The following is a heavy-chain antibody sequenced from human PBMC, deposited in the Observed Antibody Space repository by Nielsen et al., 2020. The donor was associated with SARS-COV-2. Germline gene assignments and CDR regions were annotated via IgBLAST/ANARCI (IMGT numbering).Heavy chain of an antibody. J-gene: IGHJ5*02. CDR3: ARDLTFGAYWFDP. CDR1: GFTLSSHG. CDR2: MWYHGGDE. V-gene: IGHV3-33*01. D-gene: IGHD3/OR15-3a*01. Sequence: GGSLRLSCEASGFTLSSHGMHWVRQPPGKGLEWVAHMWYHGGDENYADSVRGRFTISRDLSKNTVYLQMSGLRVEDTAVYYCARDLTFGAYWFDPWSQGTLVTVSS.